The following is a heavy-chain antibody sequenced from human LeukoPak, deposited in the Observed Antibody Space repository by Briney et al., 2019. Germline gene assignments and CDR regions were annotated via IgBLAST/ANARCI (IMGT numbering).Heavy chain of an antibody. CDR3: TSPGLDCYGGYDAFDI. D-gene: IGHD4-23*01. CDR1: GFTFSGSA. CDR2: IRSKANSYAT. Sequence: GGSLRLSCAASGFTFSGSAMHWVRQASGKGLEWVGRIRSKANSYATAYAASVKGRFTISRDDSKNTAYLQMNSLKTEDTAVYYCTSPGLDCYGGYDAFDIWGQGTMVTVSS. J-gene: IGHJ3*02. V-gene: IGHV3-73*01.